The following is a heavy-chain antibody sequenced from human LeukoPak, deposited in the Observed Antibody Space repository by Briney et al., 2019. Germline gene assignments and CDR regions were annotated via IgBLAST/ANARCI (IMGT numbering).Heavy chain of an antibody. CDR3: AIGSGSYSPDYYYMDV. CDR2: INPNSGGT. CDR1: GYTFTGYY. Sequence: ASVKVSCKASGYTFTGYYMHWVRQAPGQGLEWMGWINPNSGGTNYAQKFQGRVTMTRDTSISTAYMELSRLRSDDTAVYYCAIGSGSYSPDYYYMDVWGKGTTVTVSS. V-gene: IGHV1-2*02. J-gene: IGHJ6*03. D-gene: IGHD3-10*01.